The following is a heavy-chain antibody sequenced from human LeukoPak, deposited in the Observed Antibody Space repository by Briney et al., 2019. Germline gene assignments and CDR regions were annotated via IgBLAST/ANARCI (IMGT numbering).Heavy chain of an antibody. CDR2: MNPNSGNT. V-gene: IGHV1-8*01. Sequence: ASVKVSCKASGYTFTSYDINWVRQATGQGLEWMGWMNPNSGNTGYAQKFQGRVTMTRNTSISTAYMELSSLRSEDTAVYYCARGRVLDFWSGYYKYYFDYWGQGTLVTVSS. D-gene: IGHD3-3*01. CDR3: ARGRVLDFWSGYYKYYFDY. CDR1: GYTFTSYD. J-gene: IGHJ4*02.